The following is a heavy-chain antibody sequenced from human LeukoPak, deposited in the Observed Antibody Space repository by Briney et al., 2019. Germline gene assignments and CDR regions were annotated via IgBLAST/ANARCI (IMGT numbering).Heavy chain of an antibody. V-gene: IGHV4-34*01. CDR1: GGSFSGYY. CDR2: INHSGST. CDR3: ARVTRRYGYNRGPYYFDY. J-gene: IGHJ4*02. D-gene: IGHD5-24*01. Sequence: SETLSLTCAVYGGSFSGYYWSWIRQPPGKGLEWIGEINHSGSTNYNTSLKSRVTISVDTSKNQFSLKLSSVTAADTAVYYCARVTRRYGYNRGPYYFDYWGQGTLVTVSS.